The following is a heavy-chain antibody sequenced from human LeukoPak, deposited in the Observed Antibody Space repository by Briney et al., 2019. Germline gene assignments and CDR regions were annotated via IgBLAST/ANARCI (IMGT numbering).Heavy chain of an antibody. V-gene: IGHV4-34*01. CDR1: GGSFSGYY. J-gene: IGHJ4*02. D-gene: IGHD5-12*01. Sequence: SETLSLTCAVYGGSFSGYYWSWIRQPPGKGLEWIGEINHSGSTNYNLSLKSRVTISVDTSKNQFSLKLSSVTAADTAVYYCARGTLSGYGFDYWGQGTLVTVSS. CDR2: INHSGST. CDR3: ARGTLSGYGFDY.